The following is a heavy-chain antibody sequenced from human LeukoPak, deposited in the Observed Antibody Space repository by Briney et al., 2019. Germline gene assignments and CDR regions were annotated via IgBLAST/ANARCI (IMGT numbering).Heavy chain of an antibody. CDR3: GMSGDRVPLQDDVFDI. J-gene: IGHJ3*02. Sequence: GESLKISCKVSGYSSTSYCIGWVRQLPGKGLEWMGIIYPGDSGPTYSPSFQGQVTISVDKSINTAYLQWSSLQASDTAMYYCGMSGDRVPLQDDVFDIWGQGTMVTAST. V-gene: IGHV5-51*01. CDR2: IYPGDSGP. D-gene: IGHD1-26*01. CDR1: GYSSTSYC.